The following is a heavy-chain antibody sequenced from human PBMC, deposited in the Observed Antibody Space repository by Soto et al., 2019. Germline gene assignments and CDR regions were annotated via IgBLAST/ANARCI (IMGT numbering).Heavy chain of an antibody. Sequence: QVQLVQSGAEVKKPGSSVKVSCKASGGTFSSYTISWVRQAPGQGLEWMGRIIPILGIANYAQKFQGRVTSTADKSTSTAYMELSSLRSEETAVYYCARAGGNSVGAFDIWGQGTMVTVSS. D-gene: IGHD2-21*02. J-gene: IGHJ3*02. V-gene: IGHV1-69*02. CDR1: GGTFSSYT. CDR2: IIPILGIA. CDR3: ARAGGNSVGAFDI.